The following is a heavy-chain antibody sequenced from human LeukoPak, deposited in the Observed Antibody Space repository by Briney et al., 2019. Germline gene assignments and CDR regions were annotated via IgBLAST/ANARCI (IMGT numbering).Heavy chain of an antibody. Sequence: GGSLRLSCAASGFTFSNYAMHWVRQAPGKGLEWVAVISYDGSNKYYADSVKGRFTISRDNSKNTLYLQMNSLRAEDTAVYYCARGEPSGYSYGLDYYYYYGMDVWGQGTTVTVSS. CDR1: GFTFSNYA. D-gene: IGHD5-18*01. V-gene: IGHV3-30*04. CDR3: ARGEPSGYSYGLDYYYYYGMDV. J-gene: IGHJ6*02. CDR2: ISYDGSNK.